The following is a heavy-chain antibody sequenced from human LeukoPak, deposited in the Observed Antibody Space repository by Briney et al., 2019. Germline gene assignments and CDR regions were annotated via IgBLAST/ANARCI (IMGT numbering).Heavy chain of an antibody. CDR1: GFTFSDYY. CDR2: IYYSGST. Sequence: GSLRLSCAASGFTFSDYYMSWIRQPPGKGLEWIGYIYYSGSTNYNPSLKSRVTISVDTSKNQFSLKLSSVTAADTAVYYCARVRRFLEWYYFDHWGQGTLVTVSS. V-gene: IGHV4-59*01. CDR3: ARVRRFLEWYYFDH. J-gene: IGHJ4*02. D-gene: IGHD3-3*01.